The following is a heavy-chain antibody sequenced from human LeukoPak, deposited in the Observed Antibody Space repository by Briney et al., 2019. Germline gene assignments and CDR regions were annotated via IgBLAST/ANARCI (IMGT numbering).Heavy chain of an antibody. CDR3: ARRPGYSGYDWDRQGAFGI. CDR1: GGSISSSSYY. V-gene: IGHV4-39*07. J-gene: IGHJ3*02. D-gene: IGHD5-12*01. Sequence: SETLSLTCTVSGGSISSSSYYWGWIRQPPGKGLEWIGSIYYSGSTYYNPSLKSRVTISVDTSKNQFSLKLSSVTAADTAVYYCARRPGYSGYDWDRQGAFGIWGQGTMVTVSS. CDR2: IYYSGST.